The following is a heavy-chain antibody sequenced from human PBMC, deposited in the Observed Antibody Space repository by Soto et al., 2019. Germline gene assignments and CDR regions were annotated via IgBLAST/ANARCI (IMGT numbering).Heavy chain of an antibody. CDR2: INHSGST. J-gene: IGHJ4*02. CDR1: GGSFSGYY. V-gene: IGHV4-34*01. CDR3: GRVGVCGGDCYLSSFYYFDY. D-gene: IGHD2-21*02. Sequence: SETLSLTCAVYGGSFSGYYWSWIRQPPGKGLEWIGEINHSGSTNYNPSLKSRDAISVDTSKNQFSLKLSSVTAADTAVYYYGRVGVCGGDCYLSSFYYFDYWGQGTLVTVSS.